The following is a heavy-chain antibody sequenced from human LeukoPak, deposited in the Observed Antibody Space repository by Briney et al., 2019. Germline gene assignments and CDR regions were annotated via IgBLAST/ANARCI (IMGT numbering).Heavy chain of an antibody. Sequence: GGSLRLSCAASGFTFSSYTMKWVRHAPGKGLEGGSSISSSSSYIYYADSVKGRFTIPRANAKTSLYLKMNSLRAEDTAVYYCARVLRFSNGAFDIWGQGTMVTVSS. V-gene: IGHV3-21*01. CDR2: ISSSSSYI. CDR1: GFTFSSYT. J-gene: IGHJ3*02. D-gene: IGHD3-3*01. CDR3: ARVLRFSNGAFDI.